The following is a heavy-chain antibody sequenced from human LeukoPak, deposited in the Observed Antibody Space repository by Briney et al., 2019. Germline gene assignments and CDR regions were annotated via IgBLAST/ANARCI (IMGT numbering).Heavy chain of an antibody. D-gene: IGHD5-18*01. CDR2: MNPNSGNT. CDR1: GYTFTSYD. Sequence: ASVKVSRKASGYTFTSYDINWVRQATGQGLEWMGWMNPNSGNTGYAQKFQGRVTMTRNTSISTAYMELSSLRSEDTAVYYCARTTEGGYTYGYFYYYYVDVWGKGTTVTISS. CDR3: ARTTEGGYTYGYFYYYYVDV. V-gene: IGHV1-8*01. J-gene: IGHJ6*03.